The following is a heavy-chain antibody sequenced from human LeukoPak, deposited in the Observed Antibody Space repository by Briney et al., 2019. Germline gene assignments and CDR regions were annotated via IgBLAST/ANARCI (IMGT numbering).Heavy chain of an antibody. Sequence: SETLSLTCAVSGGSISSSNWWSWVRQPPGKGLEWIGEIYHSGSTNYNPSLKSRVTISVDTSKNQFSLKLSSVTAADTAVYYCAREPRYYYGSGRRGWFDPWGQGTLVTVSS. V-gene: IGHV4-4*02. CDR1: GGSISSSNW. D-gene: IGHD3-10*01. CDR3: AREPRYYYGSGRRGWFDP. J-gene: IGHJ5*02. CDR2: IYHSGST.